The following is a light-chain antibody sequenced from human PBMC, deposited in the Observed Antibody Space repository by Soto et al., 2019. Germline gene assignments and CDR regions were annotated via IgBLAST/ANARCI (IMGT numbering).Light chain of an antibody. CDR1: QSISSW. CDR2: DAS. J-gene: IGKJ2*01. Sequence: DIQMTQSPSTLSASVGDRVTITCRASQSISSWLAWYQQKTGKAPKLLIYDASSLESGVPSRFSGSGSGTEFTLTISSLQPDDFATYYCQQYNSYSPTFGQWTKLEIK. CDR3: QQYNSYSPT. V-gene: IGKV1-5*01.